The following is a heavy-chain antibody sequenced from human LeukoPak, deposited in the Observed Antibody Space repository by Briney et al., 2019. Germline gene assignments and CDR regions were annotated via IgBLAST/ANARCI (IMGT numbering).Heavy chain of an antibody. CDR3: AKTQGMGSSWSYFDY. V-gene: IGHV3-30*18. J-gene: IGHJ4*02. D-gene: IGHD6-13*01. Sequence: GGSLRLSCAASGFTFSSYGMHWVRQAPGKELEWVAVISYDGSNKYYADSVKGRFTISRDNSKNTLYLQMNSLRAEDTAVYYCAKTQGMGSSWSYFDYWGQGTLVTVSS. CDR1: GFTFSSYG. CDR2: ISYDGSNK.